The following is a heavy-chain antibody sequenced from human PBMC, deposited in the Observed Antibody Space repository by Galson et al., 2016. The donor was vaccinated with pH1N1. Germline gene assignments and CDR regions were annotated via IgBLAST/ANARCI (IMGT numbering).Heavy chain of an antibody. J-gene: IGHJ4*02. CDR2: IGSSGNV. CDR3: AREWGIGAAGPLDS. V-gene: IGHV3-11*01. D-gene: IGHD6-13*01. CDR1: GFTLSDYY. Sequence: SLSLSCAASGFTLSDYYMNWIRETPERGLEWLSSIGSSGNVAYADSVKGRFTISRDNAQNSLLLQMDSLRVDDTALYYCAREWGIGAAGPLDSWGQGALVIVSS.